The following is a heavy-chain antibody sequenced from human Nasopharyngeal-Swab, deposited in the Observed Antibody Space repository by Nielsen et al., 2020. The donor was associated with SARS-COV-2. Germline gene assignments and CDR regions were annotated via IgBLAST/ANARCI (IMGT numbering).Heavy chain of an antibody. CDR3: ARGIVVVPAAMAYYYYYGMDV. CDR2: INHSGST. Sequence: SETLSLTCTVSGGSISSYYWSWIRQPPGKGLEWIGEINHSGSTNYNPSLKSRVAISVDTSKNQFSLKLSSVTAADTAVYYCARGIVVVPAAMAYYYYYGMDVWGQGTTVTVSS. CDR1: GGSISSYY. J-gene: IGHJ6*02. D-gene: IGHD2-2*01. V-gene: IGHV4-34*01.